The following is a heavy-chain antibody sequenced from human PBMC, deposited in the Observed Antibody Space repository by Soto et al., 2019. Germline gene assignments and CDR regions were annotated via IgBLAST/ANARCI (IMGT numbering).Heavy chain of an antibody. V-gene: IGHV3-11*01. CDR1: GFTFSDYY. Sequence: GGSLRLSCAASGFTFSDYYMSWIRQAPGKGLEWVSYISSSGSTIYYADSVKGRFTISRDNAKNSLYLQMNSLRAEDTAVYYCARDLEGYSGYETDYYYYYYMDVWGKGTTVTVSS. D-gene: IGHD5-12*01. CDR3: ARDLEGYSGYETDYYYYYYMDV. J-gene: IGHJ6*03. CDR2: ISSSGSTI.